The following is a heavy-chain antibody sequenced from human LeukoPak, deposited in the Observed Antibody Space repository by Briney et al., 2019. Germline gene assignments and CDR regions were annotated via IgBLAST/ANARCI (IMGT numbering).Heavy chain of an antibody. Sequence: ASVKVSCKASGYSFTSHYMHWVRQAPGQGLEWMGWMNPNSGNTGYAQKFQGRVTMTRNTPISTAYMELSSLRSEDTAVYYCARGVTTVTFRYYYYYYMDVWGKGTTVTISS. CDR1: GYSFTSHY. CDR3: ARGVTTVTFRYYYYYYMDV. V-gene: IGHV1-8*02. J-gene: IGHJ6*03. D-gene: IGHD4-17*01. CDR2: MNPNSGNT.